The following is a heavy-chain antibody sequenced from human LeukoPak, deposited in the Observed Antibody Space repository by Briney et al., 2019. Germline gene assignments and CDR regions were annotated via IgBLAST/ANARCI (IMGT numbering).Heavy chain of an antibody. J-gene: IGHJ4*02. V-gene: IGHV3-23*01. Sequence: GGSLRLSCAASGFTFSSYAMSWVRQAPGKGLEWVSAISGSGGSTYYADSVKGRFTISRDNSKNTLYLQMNSLRAEDTAVYYCANRGSGRFGDRIDYWGQGTLVTVSS. CDR1: GFTFSSYA. CDR2: ISGSGGST. CDR3: ANRGSGRFGDRIDY. D-gene: IGHD3-10*01.